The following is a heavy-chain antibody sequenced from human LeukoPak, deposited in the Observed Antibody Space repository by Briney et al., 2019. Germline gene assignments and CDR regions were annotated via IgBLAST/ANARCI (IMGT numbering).Heavy chain of an antibody. CDR3: AIDVVAVIRGALDYWLDP. V-gene: IGHV3-48*04. CDR1: GFSLSTHS. D-gene: IGHD2-15*01. J-gene: IGHJ5*02. Sequence: PGGSLRLSCEGSGFSLSTHSMTWARQTPGKGLEWDSYISSSDIIYYADSVKGRFTISRDNAKNSLYLRMNSLRAEDTAVYYCAIDVVAVIRGALDYWLDPWGQGTQVNVSS. CDR2: ISSSDII.